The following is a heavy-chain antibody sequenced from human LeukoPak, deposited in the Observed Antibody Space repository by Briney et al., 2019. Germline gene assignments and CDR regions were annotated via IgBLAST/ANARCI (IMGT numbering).Heavy chain of an antibody. CDR3: ARDLAMAGRDLDY. CDR1: GFAFRNYY. CDR2: ISNSGTII. V-gene: IGHV3-11*01. D-gene: IGHD6-19*01. Sequence: GGSLRLSCAASGFAFRNYYMNWIRQAPGKGLEWVSYISNSGTIIYYAESVKGRFTISRDNAKNSLYLQMNSLRAEDTAVYYCARDLAMAGRDLDYWGQGTLVTVSS. J-gene: IGHJ4*02.